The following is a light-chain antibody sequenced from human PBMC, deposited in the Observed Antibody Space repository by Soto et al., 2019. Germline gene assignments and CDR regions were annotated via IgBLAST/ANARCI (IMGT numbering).Light chain of an antibody. CDR3: SSYKSSSNYV. CDR1: SSDVGGYNY. Sequence: QSVLTQPASVSGSPGQSITISCTGTSSDVGGYNYVSWYQQHPGKAPKLMIYEVSNRPIGVSNRFSGSKSGNTASLTISGLQAEDEADYYCSSYKSSSNYVFGTGTKVTVL. CDR2: EVS. V-gene: IGLV2-14*01. J-gene: IGLJ1*01.